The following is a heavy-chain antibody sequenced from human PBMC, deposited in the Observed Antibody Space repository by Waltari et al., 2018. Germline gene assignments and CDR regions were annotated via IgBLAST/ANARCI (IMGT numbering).Heavy chain of an antibody. Sequence: QVQLVQSGAEVKKPGASVKVSCKASGYTLTTSTRQWVRQAPGQRPEWMGWIIGGSGDTQYSKKFEGRITITRDTSASIAYLELSSLRSEDTAVYFCGREAREGRAPMAYFDYWGQGTLVTVSS. D-gene: IGHD3-10*01. J-gene: IGHJ4*02. CDR1: GYTLTTST. CDR3: GREAREGRAPMAYFDY. V-gene: IGHV1-3*01. CDR2: IIGGSGDT.